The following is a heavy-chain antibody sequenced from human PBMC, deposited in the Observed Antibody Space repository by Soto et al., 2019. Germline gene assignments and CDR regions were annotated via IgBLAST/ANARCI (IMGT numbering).Heavy chain of an antibody. Sequence: GGSLRLSCAASGFTVSSNYMSWVRQAPGKGLEWVSVIYSGGSTYYADSVKGRFTISRHNSKNTLYLQMNSLRAEDTAVYYCARADYGPYEDYYYYYYMDVWGKGTTVTVSS. CDR3: ARADYGPYEDYYYYYYMDV. D-gene: IGHD4-17*01. J-gene: IGHJ6*03. CDR2: IYSGGST. CDR1: GFTVSSNY. V-gene: IGHV3-53*04.